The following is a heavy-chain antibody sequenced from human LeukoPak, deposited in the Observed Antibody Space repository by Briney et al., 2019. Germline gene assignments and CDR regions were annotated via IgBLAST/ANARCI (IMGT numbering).Heavy chain of an antibody. D-gene: IGHD3-10*01. J-gene: IGHJ4*02. CDR3: ARDLMGYGSGSDY. CDR2: IYYSGST. Sequence: PSETLSLTCTVSGGSISSSSYYWSWIRQPPGKGLEWIGYIYYSGSTNYNPSLKSRVTISVDTSKNQFSLKLSSVTAADTAVYYCARDLMGYGSGSDYWGQGTLVTVSS. V-gene: IGHV4-61*01. CDR1: GGSISSSSYY.